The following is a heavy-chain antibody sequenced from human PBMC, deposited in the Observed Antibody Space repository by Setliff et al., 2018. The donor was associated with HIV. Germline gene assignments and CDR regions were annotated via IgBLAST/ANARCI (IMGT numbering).Heavy chain of an antibody. CDR3: ARARGIVVDKWYFDL. Sequence: SLRLSCAASGFTFSSYDMHWVRQATGKGLEWVSAIGTAGDTYYPGSVKGRFTISRENAKNSLYLQMNSLRAEDTAVYYCARARGIVVDKWYFDLWGRGTLVTVS. J-gene: IGHJ2*01. D-gene: IGHD2-21*01. CDR2: IGTAGDT. V-gene: IGHV3-13*01. CDR1: GFTFSSYD.